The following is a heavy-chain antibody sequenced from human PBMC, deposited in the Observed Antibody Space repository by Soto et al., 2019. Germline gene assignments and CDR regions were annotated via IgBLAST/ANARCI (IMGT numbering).Heavy chain of an antibody. CDR2: IYYSGST. J-gene: IGHJ5*02. D-gene: IGHD3-10*01. CDR3: ARHSELFDP. Sequence: QLQLQESGPGLVKPSETLSLTCTVSGGSISSSSYYWGWIRPPPGKGLEWIGSIYYSGSTYYNPSLKSRVTISVDTSKNQFSLKLSSVTAADTAVYYCARHSELFDPWGQGTLVTVSS. CDR1: GGSISSSSYY. V-gene: IGHV4-39*01.